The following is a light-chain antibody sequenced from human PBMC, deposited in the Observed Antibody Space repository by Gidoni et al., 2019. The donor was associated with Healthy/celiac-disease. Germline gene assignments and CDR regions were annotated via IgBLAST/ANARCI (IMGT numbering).Light chain of an antibody. CDR3: QQYAGT. Sequence: EIVMTQSPATLSVSPGERATLSCRASQSVSSNLAWYQQKPGQAPRLLIYGASTRATGIPARFSGSGSGTEFTLTISSLQSEDFAVDYCQQYAGTFGGGTKVEIK. CDR2: GAS. V-gene: IGKV3-15*01. CDR1: QSVSSN. J-gene: IGKJ4*01.